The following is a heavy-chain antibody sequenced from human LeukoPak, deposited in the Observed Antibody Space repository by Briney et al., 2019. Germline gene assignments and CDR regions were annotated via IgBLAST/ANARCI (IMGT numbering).Heavy chain of an antibody. Sequence: PSETLSLTCNVSGYSISSGYYWGWIRPPPGKGLQWIGTIYHSGSTYYNPSLKSRVTISVDTSKNQFSLKLSSVTAADTAVYYCARARDSSGYSLVSYYYYMDVWGKGTTVTISS. CDR3: ARARDSSGYSLVSYYYYMDV. J-gene: IGHJ6*03. D-gene: IGHD3-22*01. CDR2: IYHSGST. V-gene: IGHV4-38-2*02. CDR1: GYSISSGYY.